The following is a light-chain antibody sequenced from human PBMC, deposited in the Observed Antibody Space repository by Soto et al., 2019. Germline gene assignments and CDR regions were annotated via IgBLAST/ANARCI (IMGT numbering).Light chain of an antibody. CDR3: QQYGGSPHT. V-gene: IGKV3-20*01. CDR2: DAS. Sequence: EIVLTQSPGTLSLAPRERATLSCRASQTVSTNYLAWYQQKPGQAPRLVIYDASSRATGIPERFSGSGSRTDFTLTISRLEPEDFAVYYCQQYGGSPHTFGQGTKLEIK. CDR1: QTVSTNY. J-gene: IGKJ2*01.